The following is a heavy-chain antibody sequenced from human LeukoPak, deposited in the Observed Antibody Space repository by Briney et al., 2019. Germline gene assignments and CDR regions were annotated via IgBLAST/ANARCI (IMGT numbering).Heavy chain of an antibody. CDR3: ARLTLGYCSSTSCRLGYYYHGMDV. J-gene: IGHJ6*02. D-gene: IGHD2-2*01. Sequence: PSETLSLTCTVSGGSISSYYWSWIRQPPGKGLEWIGYIYYSGSTNYNPSLKSRVTISVDTSKNQFSLKLSSVTAADTAVYYCARLTLGYCSSTSCRLGYYYHGMDVWGQGTTVTVS. V-gene: IGHV4-59*01. CDR1: GGSISSYY. CDR2: IYYSGST.